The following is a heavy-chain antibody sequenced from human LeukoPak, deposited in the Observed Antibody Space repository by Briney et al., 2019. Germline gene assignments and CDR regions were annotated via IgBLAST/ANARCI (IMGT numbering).Heavy chain of an antibody. J-gene: IGHJ6*03. CDR1: GYTFTSYG. CDR3: ARSIGFLEWLPNYYYMDV. V-gene: IGHV1-18*01. Sequence: ASVKVSCKASGYTFTSYGISWVRQAPGQGLEWMGWISAYNGNTNYAQKLQGRVTMTTDTSTSTAYMELRSLRSEDTAVYYCARSIGFLEWLPNYYYMDVWGKGTTVTVSS. CDR2: ISAYNGNT. D-gene: IGHD3-3*01.